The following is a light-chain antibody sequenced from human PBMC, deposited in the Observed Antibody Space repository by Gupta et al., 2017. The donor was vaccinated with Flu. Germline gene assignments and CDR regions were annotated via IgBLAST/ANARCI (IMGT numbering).Light chain of an antibody. Sequence: SYELNQPHTVSVSSGQTASITCAGDKLGDKYACWYQQKPGQSPVLVIYQDSKRPSGIPERFSGSNSGNTATLTISGTQAMDEADYYCQAWDSSRVVFGGGTKLTV. J-gene: IGLJ2*01. CDR2: QDS. CDR3: QAWDSSRVV. V-gene: IGLV3-1*01. CDR1: KLGDKY.